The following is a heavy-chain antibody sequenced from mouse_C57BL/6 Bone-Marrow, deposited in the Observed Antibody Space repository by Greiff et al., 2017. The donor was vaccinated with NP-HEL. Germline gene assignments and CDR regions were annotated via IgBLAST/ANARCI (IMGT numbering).Heavy chain of an antibody. CDR3: ARRHYGRSYFDY. J-gene: IGHJ2*01. CDR1: GYTFTSSW. D-gene: IGHD1-1*02. Sequence: QVQLQQPGAALVKPGASVKMSCKASGYTFTSSWITWVKQRPGQGLEWIGDIYPGSGSTNYNEKFKSKATLTVDTSSSTAYMQLSSLTSEDSAVYYCARRHYGRSYFDYWGQGTTLTVSS. V-gene: IGHV1-55*01. CDR2: IYPGSGST.